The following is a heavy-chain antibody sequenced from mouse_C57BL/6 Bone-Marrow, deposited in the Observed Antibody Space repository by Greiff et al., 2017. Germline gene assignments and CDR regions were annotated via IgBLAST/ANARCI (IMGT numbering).Heavy chain of an antibody. D-gene: IGHD2-1*01. CDR2: IYPSDSET. CDR3: ARSGDYGNL. CDR1: GYTFTSYW. V-gene: IGHV1-61*01. Sequence: QVQLKQPGAELVRPGSSVKLSCKASGYTFTSYWMDWVKQRPGQGLEWIGNIYPSDSETHYNQKFKDKATLTVDKSSSTAYMQLSSLTSEDSAVYYCARSGDYGNLWGQGTTLTVSS. J-gene: IGHJ2*01.